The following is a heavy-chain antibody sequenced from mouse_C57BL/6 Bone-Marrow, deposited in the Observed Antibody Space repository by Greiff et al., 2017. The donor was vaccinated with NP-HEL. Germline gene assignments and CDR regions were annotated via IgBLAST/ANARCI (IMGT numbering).Heavy chain of an antibody. D-gene: IGHD1-1*01. Sequence: VQLQESGAELARPGASVKLSCKASGYTFTSYGISWVKQRPGQGLEWIGEIYPRSGNTYYNEKFKGKATLTADKSSSTAYMELRSLTSEDSAVYFCARRAYYGSTGLYYFDYWGQGTTHTVSS. CDR3: ARRAYYGSTGLYYFDY. CDR1: GYTFTSYG. J-gene: IGHJ2*01. V-gene: IGHV1-81*01. CDR2: IYPRSGNT.